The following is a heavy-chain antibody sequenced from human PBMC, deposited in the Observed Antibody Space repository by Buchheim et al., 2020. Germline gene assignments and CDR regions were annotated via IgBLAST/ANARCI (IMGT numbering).Heavy chain of an antibody. CDR1: GFTFSNYW. D-gene: IGHD1-26*01. Sequence: EVQLVESGGGLAQPGGSLRLSCAASGFTFSNYWMSWVRQAPGKGLEWVANIKEDGSEKHYVDSVKGRFTISRDNAKNSLYLQMNSLRADDTAVYYCARLQLLDSRLSWFDPWGQGTL. CDR3: ARLQLLDSRLSWFDP. V-gene: IGHV3-7*03. J-gene: IGHJ5*02. CDR2: IKEDGSEK.